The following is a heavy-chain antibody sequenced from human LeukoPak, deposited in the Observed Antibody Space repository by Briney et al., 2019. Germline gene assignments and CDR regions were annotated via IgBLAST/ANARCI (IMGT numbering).Heavy chain of an antibody. Sequence: PSETLSLTCTVSGGSFSSHYWSWIRQPPGKGLEWIGYIFYTGGTNYNPSLKSRVTISVDTSKNQFSLKLSSVTAADTAVYYCARGRSSYYDSSGYVDYWGQGTPVTVSS. J-gene: IGHJ4*02. CDR1: GGSFSSHY. CDR2: IFYTGGT. D-gene: IGHD3-22*01. V-gene: IGHV4-59*11. CDR3: ARGRSSYYDSSGYVDY.